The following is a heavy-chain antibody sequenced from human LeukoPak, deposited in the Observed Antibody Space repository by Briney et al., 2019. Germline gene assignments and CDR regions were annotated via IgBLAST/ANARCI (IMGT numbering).Heavy chain of an antibody. V-gene: IGHV3-21*01. J-gene: IGHJ5*02. D-gene: IGHD2-15*01. CDR2: ISSSSSYI. CDR3: ARDPCSGGSCYSGWFDP. CDR1: GFTVSGNY. Sequence: PGGSLRLSCAASGFTVSGNYMNWVRQAPGKGLEWVSSISSSSSYIYYADSVKGRFTISRDNAKNSLYLQMNSLRAEDTAVYYCARDPCSGGSCYSGWFDPWGQGTLVTVSS.